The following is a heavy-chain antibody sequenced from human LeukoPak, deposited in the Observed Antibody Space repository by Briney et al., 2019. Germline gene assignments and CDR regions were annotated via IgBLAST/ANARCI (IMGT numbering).Heavy chain of an antibody. CDR1: GYSFTSYW. D-gene: IGHD3-9*01. Sequence: GESLKISCKGSGYSFTSYWIGWVRRMPGKGLEWVGIIYPGDSDTRYSPSFQGQVTVSADKSIGTAYLQWSSLKASDTAMYYCARLYDILTGNSFDYWGQGTLVTVSS. V-gene: IGHV5-51*01. CDR2: IYPGDSDT. CDR3: ARLYDILTGNSFDY. J-gene: IGHJ4*02.